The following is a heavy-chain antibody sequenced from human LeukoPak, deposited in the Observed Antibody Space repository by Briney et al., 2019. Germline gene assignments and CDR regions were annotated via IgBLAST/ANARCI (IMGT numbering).Heavy chain of an antibody. J-gene: IGHJ6*04. CDR3: AELGITMIGGV. V-gene: IGHV3-21*01. CDR2: ISGNGGHI. Sequence: GGSLRLSCVASGFTFSTYSMTWVRQAPGKGLEWVSVISGNGGHIYYADSVKGRFTISRDNAKNSLYLQMNSLRAEDTAVYYCAELGITMIGGVWGKGTTVTISS. D-gene: IGHD3-10*02. CDR1: GFTFSTYS.